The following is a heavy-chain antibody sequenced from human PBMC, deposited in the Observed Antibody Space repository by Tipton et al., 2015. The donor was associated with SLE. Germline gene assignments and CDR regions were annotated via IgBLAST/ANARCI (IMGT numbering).Heavy chain of an antibody. CDR2: IYHTGST. CDR1: GGSMKSYY. D-gene: IGHD3-22*01. Sequence: LRLSCTVSGGSMKSYYWSWIRQTPGKGLEWIAYIYHTGSTDYNPSLKSRVTISVDTSKNQFSLRLSSVTAADTAVYYCARGYYESNGYYSFDYWGLGALVTVSS. CDR3: ARGYYESNGYYSFDY. V-gene: IGHV4-59*01. J-gene: IGHJ4*02.